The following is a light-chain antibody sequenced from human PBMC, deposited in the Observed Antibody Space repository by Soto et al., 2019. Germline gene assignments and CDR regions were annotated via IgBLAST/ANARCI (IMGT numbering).Light chain of an antibody. J-gene: IGLJ3*02. CDR2: DVT. CDR1: SSDVGGYGL. V-gene: IGLV2-14*03. Sequence: QSVLTQPASVSGSPGQSISIFCTGTSSDVGGYGLVAWYQQHPGKAPKLIIYDVTHRPSGISNRFSASKSGDTASLTISGLQAEDEADYYCSSYSSSGTHVVFGGGTKLTVL. CDR3: SSYSSSGTHVV.